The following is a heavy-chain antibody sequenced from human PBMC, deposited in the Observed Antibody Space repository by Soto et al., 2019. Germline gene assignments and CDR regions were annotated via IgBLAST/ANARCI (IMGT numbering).Heavy chain of an antibody. V-gene: IGHV1-69*06. CDR1: GGSVSDYA. Sequence: QVHLVQSGTQVKKPGSSVRVSCRASGGSVSDYAINWVRQAPGQGLEWVGGIVPLFERREYAQSLQGRVKITTDKFKTIFYMELNSLTYEDTAVYYCARPGIDKSGYFSTHNDRMDLWGPGTTVTVSS. D-gene: IGHD3-3*01. J-gene: IGHJ6*02. CDR3: ARPGIDKSGYFSTHNDRMDL. CDR2: IVPLFERR.